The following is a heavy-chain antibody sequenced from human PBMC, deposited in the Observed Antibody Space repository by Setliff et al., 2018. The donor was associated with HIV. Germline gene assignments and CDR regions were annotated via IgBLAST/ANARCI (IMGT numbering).Heavy chain of an antibody. J-gene: IGHJ4*02. CDR2: INAGDDNT. CDR1: GYTFSTNA. D-gene: IGHD6-19*01. V-gene: IGHV1-3*01. CDR3: ARGSCSGCYLSDY. Sequence: VASVKVSCKAFGYTFSTNAIHWVRQAPGQRLEWMGYINAGDDNTRYSEKFQGRVTITRDTSANTAYMKLSSLRSEDTAVYYCARGSCSGCYLSDYWGLGTLVTVSS.